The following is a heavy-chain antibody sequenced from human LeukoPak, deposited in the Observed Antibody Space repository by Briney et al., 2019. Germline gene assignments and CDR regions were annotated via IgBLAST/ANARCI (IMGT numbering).Heavy chain of an antibody. Sequence: LVKVSCKASGGTFSSYAISWVRQAPGQGLEWMGGIIPIFGTANYAQKFQGRVTITTDESTSTAYMELSSLRSEDTAVYYCARGRANWGFLRDYYYYMDVWGKGTTVTVSS. D-gene: IGHD7-27*01. J-gene: IGHJ6*03. CDR2: IIPIFGTA. V-gene: IGHV1-69*05. CDR1: GGTFSSYA. CDR3: ARGRANWGFLRDYYYYMDV.